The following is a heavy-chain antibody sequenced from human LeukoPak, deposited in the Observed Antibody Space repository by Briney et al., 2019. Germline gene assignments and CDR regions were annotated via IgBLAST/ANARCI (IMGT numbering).Heavy chain of an antibody. Sequence: ASVKVSCKASGYTFTGYYMHWVRQAPGQGLEWMGWINPNSGGTNYAQKFQGRVTMTRDTSISTAYMELSRLRSDDTAVYYCASSTVVSRANWFDPWGQGTLVTVSS. CDR1: GYTFTGYY. J-gene: IGHJ5*02. CDR3: ASSTVVSRANWFDP. CDR2: INPNSGGT. V-gene: IGHV1-2*02. D-gene: IGHD4-23*01.